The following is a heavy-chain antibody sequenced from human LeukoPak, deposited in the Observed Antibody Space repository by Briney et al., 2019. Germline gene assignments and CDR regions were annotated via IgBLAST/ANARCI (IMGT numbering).Heavy chain of an antibody. CDR3: TTERDGGPDY. CDR1: GVTDSTNY. Sequence: GGSLRLSCAASGVTDSTNYMSWVRQAPGQGLEWVSYISSSSSYTNYADSVKGRFTISRDNAKNSLYLQMNSLRAEDTAVYYCTTERDGGPDYWGQGTLVTVSS. V-gene: IGHV3-11*05. CDR2: ISSSSSYT. D-gene: IGHD4-23*01. J-gene: IGHJ4*02.